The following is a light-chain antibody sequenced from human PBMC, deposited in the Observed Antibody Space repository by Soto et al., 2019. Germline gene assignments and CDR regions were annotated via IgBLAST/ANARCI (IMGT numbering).Light chain of an antibody. CDR3: QQYNTFSYT. V-gene: IGKV1-5*01. CDR1: QSISNW. J-gene: IGKJ2*01. CDR2: DAS. Sequence: DIPMTQSPSTLSASVGDRVTITCRASQSISNWLAWYQQKPGKAPKLLVFDASSLESGVPSRFSGGGSGTEFTLTISSLQPDDFATYYCQQYNTFSYTFGQGTKLEIK.